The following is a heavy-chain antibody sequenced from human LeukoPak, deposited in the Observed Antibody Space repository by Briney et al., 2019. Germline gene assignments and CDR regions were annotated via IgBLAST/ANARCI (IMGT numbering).Heavy chain of an antibody. J-gene: IGHJ5*02. V-gene: IGHV4-59*12. D-gene: IGHD3-3*01. CDR1: GGSISSYY. Sequence: SETLSLTCTVSGGSISSYYWSWIRQPPGKGLEWIGYIYHSGSTNYNPSLKSRVTISVDTSKNQFSLKLSSVTAADTTVYYCARGPLRSGYYRPNWFDPWGQGTLVTISS. CDR3: ARGPLRSGYYRPNWFDP. CDR2: IYHSGST.